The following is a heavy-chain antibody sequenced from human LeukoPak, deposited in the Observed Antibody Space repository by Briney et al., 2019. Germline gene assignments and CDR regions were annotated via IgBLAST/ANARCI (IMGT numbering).Heavy chain of an antibody. Sequence: PSETLSLTCAVYGGSFSGYYWSWIRQPPGKGLEWIGRIYTSGSTNYNPSLKSRVTMSVDTSKNQFSLKLSSVTAADTAVYYCARDQYYYGSGSGYDYWGQGTLVTVSS. V-gene: IGHV4-4*07. CDR3: ARDQYYYGSGSGYDY. D-gene: IGHD3-10*01. CDR2: IYTSGST. J-gene: IGHJ4*02. CDR1: GGSFSGYY.